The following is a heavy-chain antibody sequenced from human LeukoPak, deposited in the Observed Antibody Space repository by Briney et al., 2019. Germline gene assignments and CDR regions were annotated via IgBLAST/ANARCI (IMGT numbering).Heavy chain of an antibody. CDR2: IIPIFGIA. D-gene: IGHD4-17*01. J-gene: IGHJ2*01. V-gene: IGHV1-69*13. Sequence: ASVKVSFKASGGTFSSYAISWVRQAPGQGVEWMGGIIPIFGIANYAQKFQGRVTITADESTSTAYMELSSLRSEDTAVYYCARGRGRYGDYYWYFDLWGRGTLVTVSS. CDR3: ARGRGRYGDYYWYFDL. CDR1: GGTFSSYA.